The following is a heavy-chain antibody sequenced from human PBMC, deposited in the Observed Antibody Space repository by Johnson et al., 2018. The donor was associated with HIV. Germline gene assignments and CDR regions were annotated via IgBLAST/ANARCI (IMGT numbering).Heavy chain of an antibody. J-gene: IGHJ3*02. CDR3: ARAYPLGVTLFSAFDI. CDR2: ISSGGSTI. D-gene: IGHD1-26*01. CDR1: GFTFSDYY. V-gene: IGHV3-11*01. Sequence: QVQLVESGGGLVKPGGSLRLSCAASGFTFSDYYMSWIRQAPGKGLEWVSYISSGGSTIYYADSVKGRFTISRDNAKNSLTLQMNSLRAADTALYFCARAYPLGVTLFSAFDIWGQGTMVTVSS.